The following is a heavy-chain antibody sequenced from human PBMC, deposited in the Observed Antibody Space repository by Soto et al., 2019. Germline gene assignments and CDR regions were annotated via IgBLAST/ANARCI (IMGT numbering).Heavy chain of an antibody. D-gene: IGHD2-2*01. CDR1: GYTFTSYA. Sequence: QVQLVQSGAEVKKPGASVKVSCKASGYTFTSYAMHWVRQAPGQRREWMGWINAGNGNTKYSQKFQGRVTITRGTSASTASIELSSLRSEDTAVYYCARDSGVYQLLYWLAPWGQGTLVTVSS. CDR3: ARDSGVYQLLYWLAP. J-gene: IGHJ5*02. CDR2: INAGNGNT. V-gene: IGHV1-3*01.